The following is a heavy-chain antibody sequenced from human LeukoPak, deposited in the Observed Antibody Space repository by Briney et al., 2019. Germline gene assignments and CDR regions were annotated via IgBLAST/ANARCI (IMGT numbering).Heavy chain of an antibody. CDR3: ARLDKFSMVRGIIVSAFDI. V-gene: IGHV5-51*01. Sequence: GESLKISCKGSGYSFTSYWIGWVRQMPGKGLDWMGIIYPGDSDTRYSPSFQGQVTISADKSTSTAYLQWSSLKASDTAMFYCARLDKFSMVRGIIVSAFDIWGQGTKVTVSS. CDR1: GYSFTSYW. D-gene: IGHD3-10*01. CDR2: IYPGDSDT. J-gene: IGHJ3*02.